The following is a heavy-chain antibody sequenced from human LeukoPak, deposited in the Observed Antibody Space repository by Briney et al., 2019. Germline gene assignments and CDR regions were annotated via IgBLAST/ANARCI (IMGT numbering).Heavy chain of an antibody. CDR2: ISSSSSYI. CDR3: ARNRSGYIDY. D-gene: IGHD3-22*01. CDR1: GFTFSSYS. Sequence: GGSLRLSCAASGFTFSSYSMNWVRQAPGKGLEGVSSISSSSSYIYYADSVKGRFTISRDNAKNSLYLQMNSLRAEDTAVYYCARNRSGYIDYWGQGTLVTVSS. V-gene: IGHV3-21*01. J-gene: IGHJ4*02.